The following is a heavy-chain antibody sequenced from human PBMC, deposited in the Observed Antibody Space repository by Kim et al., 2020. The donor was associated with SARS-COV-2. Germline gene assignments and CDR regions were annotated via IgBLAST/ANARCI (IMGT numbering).Heavy chain of an antibody. CDR3: ARPSSSHFDF. V-gene: IGHV3-33*01. Sequence: YADSVQARFTISRDYSENTLNLQMDSLSAGDTAVYYCARPSSSHFDFWGQGTLVTVSS. J-gene: IGHJ4*02. D-gene: IGHD3-10*01.